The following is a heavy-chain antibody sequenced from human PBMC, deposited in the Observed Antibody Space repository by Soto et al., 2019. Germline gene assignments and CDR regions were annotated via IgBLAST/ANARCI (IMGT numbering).Heavy chain of an antibody. D-gene: IGHD2-2*01. J-gene: IGHJ6*02. CDR1: GFIVNTNY. Sequence: EVQLVESGGGLIQPGGSLRLSCAASGFIVNTNYMFWVRQAPGKGLEWVSVIYTGITTYYADSVKGRFTISRDDSKNTVYLQLNNLRPEDTAVYYCAREPSSTSDYAMDVWGQGTTVTVSS. V-gene: IGHV3-53*01. CDR3: AREPSSTSDYAMDV. CDR2: IYTGITT.